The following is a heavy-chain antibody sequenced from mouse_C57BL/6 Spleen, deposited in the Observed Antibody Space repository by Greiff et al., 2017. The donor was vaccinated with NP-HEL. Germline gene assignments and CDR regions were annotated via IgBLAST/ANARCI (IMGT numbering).Heavy chain of an antibody. D-gene: IGHD1-1*01. V-gene: IGHV5-6*01. CDR1: GFTFSSYG. J-gene: IGHJ2*01. CDR3: ARHTTVVPFDY. CDR2: ISSGGSYT. Sequence: EVKLVESGGDLVKPGGSLKLSCAASGFTFSSYGMSWVRQTPDKRLEWVATISSGGSYTYYPDSVKGRFTISRDNAKNTLYLQMSSLKSEDTAMYYCARHTTVVPFDYWGQGTTLTVSS.